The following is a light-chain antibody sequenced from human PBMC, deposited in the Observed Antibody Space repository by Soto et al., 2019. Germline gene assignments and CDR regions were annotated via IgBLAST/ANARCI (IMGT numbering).Light chain of an antibody. CDR3: QQANSFPLT. CDR2: AGF. CDR1: QAINNW. V-gene: IGKV1-12*01. Sequence: DIQMTQSPSSVSASVGDTVTITCRASQAINNWLAWYQQKPGTAPNLLIYAGFTLQSEVPSRFSGSGSGSDFTLTIHSLQPDDFATYYCQQANSFPLTFGGGTKVEFK. J-gene: IGKJ4*01.